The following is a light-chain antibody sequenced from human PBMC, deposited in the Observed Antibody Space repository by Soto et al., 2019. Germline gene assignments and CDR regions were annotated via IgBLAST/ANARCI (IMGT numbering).Light chain of an antibody. J-gene: IGKJ5*01. CDR3: QQCNSGPLT. CDR1: QGISNY. Sequence: EIEMTQSPASLSASAGERATITCRASQGISNYLAWYQQKPGQAPRLLIYAASTRDTGVPARFSGSESGSDFTLTISGLQSEDVAAYYCQQCNSGPLTFGQGTRLE. V-gene: IGKV1-27*01. CDR2: AAS.